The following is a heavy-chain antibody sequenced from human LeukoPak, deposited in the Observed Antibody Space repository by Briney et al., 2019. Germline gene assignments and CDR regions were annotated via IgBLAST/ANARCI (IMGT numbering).Heavy chain of an antibody. D-gene: IGHD3-10*01. V-gene: IGHV3-30*04. Sequence: GGSLRLSCAASGFSFSDYSMHWVRQAPGKGLEWVAFISYDGHYKYYADSVNGRFTISRDNSKNTLYLQMNSLRPEDTAVYFCARDQQVGGNYYYLDYWGQGTLVTVS. CDR3: ARDQQVGGNYYYLDY. CDR1: GFSFSDYS. CDR2: ISYDGHYK. J-gene: IGHJ4*02.